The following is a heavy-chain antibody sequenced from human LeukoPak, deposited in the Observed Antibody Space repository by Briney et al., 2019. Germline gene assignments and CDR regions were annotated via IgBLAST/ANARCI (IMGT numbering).Heavy chain of an antibody. D-gene: IGHD3-3*01. J-gene: IGHJ4*02. Sequence: GGSLRLSCAASGFTFSSYWMHWVRQAPGKGLVWVSRINRDGSSTSYADSVKGRFTISRDNAKNTLYLQMNSLRAEDTAVYYCARVAGSSGFQSDYWGQGTLVTVSS. CDR1: GFTFSSYW. CDR3: ARVAGSSGFQSDY. V-gene: IGHV3-74*01. CDR2: INRDGSST.